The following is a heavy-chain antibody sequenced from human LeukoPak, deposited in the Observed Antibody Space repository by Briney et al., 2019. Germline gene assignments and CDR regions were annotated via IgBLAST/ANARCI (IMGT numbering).Heavy chain of an antibody. CDR1: GFTFNTYW. V-gene: IGHV3-7*01. Sequence: SGGSLRLSCAASGFTFNTYWMTWIRQAPGKGLEWVANIKEDGSEKYYVDSVKGRFTISRDNAKNSLYLQMNSLGAEDTAVYYCVRVSLAAGGSDHWGQGTLVTVSS. CDR2: IKEDGSEK. J-gene: IGHJ5*02. CDR3: VRVSLAAGGSDH. D-gene: IGHD6-13*01.